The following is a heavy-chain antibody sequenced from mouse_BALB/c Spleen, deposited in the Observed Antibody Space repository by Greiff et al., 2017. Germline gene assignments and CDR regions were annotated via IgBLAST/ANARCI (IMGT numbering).Heavy chain of an antibody. D-gene: IGHD2-4*01. Sequence: EVKLMESGPGLVKPSQSLSLTCSVTGYSITSGYYWNWIRQFPGNKLEWMGYISYSGSTSYNPSLKSRISITRDTSKNQFFLQLNSVTTEDTATYYCARGYDHDGFAYWGQGTLVTVSA. CDR2: ISYSGST. V-gene: IGHV3-2*02. CDR1: GYSITSGYY. J-gene: IGHJ3*01. CDR3: ARGYDHDGFAY.